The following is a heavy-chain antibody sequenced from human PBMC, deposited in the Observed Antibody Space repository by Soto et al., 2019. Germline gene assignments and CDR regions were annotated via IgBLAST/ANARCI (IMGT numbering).Heavy chain of an antibody. D-gene: IGHD3-22*01. CDR1: GGSFSAYY. CDR3: ARGRVDTVDSSGFYEY. V-gene: IGHV4-34*01. Sequence: SETLSLTCAVYGGSFSAYYWSWIRQPPGKGLEWIGEINHSGGTSYNPSLKSRVTISVDTSKSQFSLKLTSVTAADRAVYYCARGRVDTVDSSGFYEYCCQGTAVTVST. CDR2: INHSGGT. J-gene: IGHJ4*02.